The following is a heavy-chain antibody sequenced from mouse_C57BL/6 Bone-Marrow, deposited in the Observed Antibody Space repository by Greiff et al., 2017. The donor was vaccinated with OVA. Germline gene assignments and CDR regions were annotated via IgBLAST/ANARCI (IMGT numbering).Heavy chain of an antibody. Sequence: EVKLVESGGGLVQPKGSLKLSCAASGFTFNTYAMHWVRQAPGQGLEWVARIRRKSSNYATYYADSVKDRFTISRDDSRSMLYLQMNNLKTEDTAMYYCVRGWLLYLWDYWGQGTSVTVSS. J-gene: IGHJ4*01. CDR1: GFTFNTYA. CDR3: VRGWLLYLWDY. D-gene: IGHD2-3*01. CDR2: IRRKSSNYAT. V-gene: IGHV10-3*01.